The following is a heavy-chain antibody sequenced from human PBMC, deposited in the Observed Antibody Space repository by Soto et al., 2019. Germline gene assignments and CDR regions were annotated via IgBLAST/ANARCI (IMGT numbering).Heavy chain of an antibody. Sequence: QVQLVESGGGVVQPGRSLRLSCAASGFTFSSYGMHWVRQAPGKGLEWVAVIWYDGSNKYYADSVKGRFTISRDNSKNPLYLQMNSLRAEDTAVYYWARDCSSTSCFDYWCQGTLVTVSS. CDR2: IWYDGSNK. D-gene: IGHD2-2*01. CDR1: GFTFSSYG. V-gene: IGHV3-33*01. J-gene: IGHJ4*02. CDR3: ARDCSSTSCFDY.